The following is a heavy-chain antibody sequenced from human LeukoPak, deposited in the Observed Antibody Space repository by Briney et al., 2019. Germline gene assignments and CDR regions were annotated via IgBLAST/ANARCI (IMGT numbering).Heavy chain of an antibody. CDR1: GFTFDDYG. D-gene: IGHD3-22*01. Sequence: PGGSLRLSCAASGFTFDDYGMSWVRQAPGKGLEWVSGINWNGGSTGYADSVKGRFTISRDNAKNSLYLQMNSLRAEDTALYYCARAEYYDSSGPDAFDICGQGKMVTVSS. J-gene: IGHJ3*02. CDR3: ARAEYYDSSGPDAFDI. V-gene: IGHV3-20*04. CDR2: INWNGGST.